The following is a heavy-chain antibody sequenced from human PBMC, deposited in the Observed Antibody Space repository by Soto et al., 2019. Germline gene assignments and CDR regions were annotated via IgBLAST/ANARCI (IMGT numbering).Heavy chain of an antibody. CDR3: AHHPYYGLAPYSFDY. D-gene: IGHD3-10*01. CDR2: IYWDDDK. V-gene: IGHV2-5*02. CDR1: GFSLSTSGVG. J-gene: IGHJ4*02. Sequence: QITLKESGPALVKPTQTLTLTCTFSGFSLSTSGVGVGWIRQPPGKPLEWLAVIYWDDDKRSSSSLKSRLTITKDTSKNQVVLTMTNMDPVDTATYYCAHHPYYGLAPYSFDYWGQGILVTVSS.